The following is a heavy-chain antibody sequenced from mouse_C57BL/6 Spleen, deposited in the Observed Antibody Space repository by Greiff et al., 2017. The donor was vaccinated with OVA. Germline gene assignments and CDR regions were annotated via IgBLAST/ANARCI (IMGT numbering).Heavy chain of an antibody. V-gene: IGHV1-26*01. CDR1: GYTFTDYY. Sequence: VQLQQSGPELVKPGASVKISCKASGYTFTDYYMNWVKQSHGKSLEWIGDINPNNGGTSYNQKFKGKATLTVDKSSSTAYMELRSLTSEDTAVYYGARGQIYYGNRPWYFDVWGTGTTVTVSS. CDR3: ARGQIYYGNRPWYFDV. J-gene: IGHJ1*03. CDR2: INPNNGGT. D-gene: IGHD1-1*01.